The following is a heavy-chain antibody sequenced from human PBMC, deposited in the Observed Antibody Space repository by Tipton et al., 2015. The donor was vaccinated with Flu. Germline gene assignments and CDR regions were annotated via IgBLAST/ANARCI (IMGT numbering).Heavy chain of an antibody. CDR1: GFTFSNRW. CDR3: ARAVGGGEAY. CDR2: IKQDGSEI. D-gene: IGHD6-19*01. Sequence: SLRLSCEASGFTFSNRWMHWVRQAPGKGLEWVANIKQDGSEIYYVDSVKGRFTISRDNAKNSLYLQMNSLRAEDTAVYYCARAVGGGEAYWGQGTLVTVSS. V-gene: IGHV3-7*03. J-gene: IGHJ4*02.